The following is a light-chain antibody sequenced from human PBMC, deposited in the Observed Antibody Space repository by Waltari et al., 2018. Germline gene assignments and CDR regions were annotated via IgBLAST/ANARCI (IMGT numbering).Light chain of an antibody. Sequence: QAVVTQEPSLTVSPGGTVTLTCGSSTGTVTTNHYPYWFQQKPGRAPRKLVNDTTNKHPVTPARVSGSLLEGKAALTLSGALPEDEADYYCAAWDDSLNGVVFGGGTKLTVL. CDR2: DTT. CDR1: TGTVTTNHY. J-gene: IGLJ2*01. V-gene: IGLV7-46*01. CDR3: AAWDDSLNGVV.